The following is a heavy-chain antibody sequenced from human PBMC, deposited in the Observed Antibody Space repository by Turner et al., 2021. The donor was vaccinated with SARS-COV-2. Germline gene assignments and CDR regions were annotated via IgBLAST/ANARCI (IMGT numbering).Heavy chain of an antibody. CDR3: TRVKYCSGGSCYGYYFDY. J-gene: IGHJ4*02. D-gene: IGHD2-15*01. Sequence: VQQVASGVGLVHSGRPLRLPCTASGFTSGDYAMNWVRQAPGKGREWVGCIRSKAYGDTTQYAASVKGRYTISRDDSKSIADLQMNSLKTEYTAVYYYTRVKYCSGGSCYGYYFDYWGQGTLVTVSS. V-gene: IGHV3-49*04. CDR1: GFTSGDYA. CDR2: IRSKAYGDTT.